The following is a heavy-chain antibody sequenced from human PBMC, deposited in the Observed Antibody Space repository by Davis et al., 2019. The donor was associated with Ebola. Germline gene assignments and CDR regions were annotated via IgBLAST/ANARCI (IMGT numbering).Heavy chain of an antibody. J-gene: IGHJ4*02. CDR1: GGTFSSYA. D-gene: IGHD1-14*01. Sequence: SVQVSCKASGGTFSSYALSWVRQAPGQGIEWMGGIIPIFGAANYAQKFQGRVTITADESTSTAYMELSSLRFEDTAVYYCAASAGTVGKFDFWGQGTLVTVSS. CDR2: IIPIFGAA. CDR3: AASAGTVGKFDF. V-gene: IGHV1-69*13.